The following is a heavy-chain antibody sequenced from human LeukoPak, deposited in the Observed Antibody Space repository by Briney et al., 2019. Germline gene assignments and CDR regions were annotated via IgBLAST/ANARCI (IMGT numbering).Heavy chain of an antibody. J-gene: IGHJ5*02. CDR2: ISWNGDTI. D-gene: IGHD3-10*01. V-gene: IGHV3-9*01. CDR3: SSTFGSGSYLHS. CDR1: GFDFHDYM. Sequence: GGSLRLSCAASGFDFHDYMMHWVRQPPGKGLEWVSEISWNGDTIGYADSVKGRFIISRDNARRSLYLQMNSLRPEDTAFYYCSSTFGSGSYLHSWGQGTLVTVSS.